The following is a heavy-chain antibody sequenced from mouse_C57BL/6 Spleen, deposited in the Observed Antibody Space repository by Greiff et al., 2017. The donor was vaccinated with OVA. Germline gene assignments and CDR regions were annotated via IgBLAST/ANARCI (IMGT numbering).Heavy chain of an antibody. CDR1: GFNIKDDY. CDR2: IDPENGDT. CDR3: TTISNYVAY. D-gene: IGHD2-5*01. J-gene: IGHJ3*01. V-gene: IGHV14-4*01. Sequence: EVKLEESGAELVRPGASVKLSCTASGFNIKDDYMHWVKQRPEQGLEWIGWIDPENGDTEYASKFQGKATITADTSSNTAYLQLSSLTSEDTAVYYCTTISNYVAYWGQGTLVTVSA.